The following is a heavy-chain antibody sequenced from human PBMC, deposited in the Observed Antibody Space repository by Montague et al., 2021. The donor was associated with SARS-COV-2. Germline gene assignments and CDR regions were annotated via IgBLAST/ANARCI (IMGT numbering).Heavy chain of an antibody. CDR1: GGSISSTSFF. J-gene: IGHJ4*02. V-gene: IGHV4-39*01. CDR3: ARSTSGWFIY. CDR2: MYSSGTT. D-gene: IGHD6-19*01. Sequence: SETLSLTCSVSGGSISSTSFFWAWIRQPPGKGLEWVGSMYSSGTTYYNPSLKSRVTISGDTPRNQLTVRPGSATAADTAVYYCARSTSGWFIYWGQGTLVTVSS.